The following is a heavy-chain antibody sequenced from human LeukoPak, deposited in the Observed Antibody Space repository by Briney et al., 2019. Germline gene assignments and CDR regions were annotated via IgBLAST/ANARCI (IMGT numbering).Heavy chain of an antibody. J-gene: IGHJ3*02. CDR3: ARGDVAARSEDAFDT. CDR1: GGSISSYY. Sequence: SETLSLTCTVSGGSISSYYWSWIRQPAGKGLEWIGRIYTSGSTNYNPSLKSRVTMSVDTSKNQFSLKLSSVTAADTAVYYCARGDVAARSEDAFDTWGQGTMVTVSS. CDR2: IYTSGST. D-gene: IGHD6-6*01. V-gene: IGHV4-4*07.